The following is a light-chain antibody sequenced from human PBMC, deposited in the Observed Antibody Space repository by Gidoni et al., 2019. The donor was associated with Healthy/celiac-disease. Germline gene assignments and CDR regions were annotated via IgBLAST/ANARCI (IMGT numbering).Light chain of an antibody. J-gene: IGKJ2*01. Sequence: EIVLTQSPATLSLSPGERATLSCRASQSVSSYLAWYQQKPGQAPRLLIYDASNRATGIPARFSGSGTGTDFTLTISSLEPEDFAVYYCQHRRTFGQGTKLEIK. CDR2: DAS. CDR1: QSVSSY. CDR3: QHRRT. V-gene: IGKV3-11*01.